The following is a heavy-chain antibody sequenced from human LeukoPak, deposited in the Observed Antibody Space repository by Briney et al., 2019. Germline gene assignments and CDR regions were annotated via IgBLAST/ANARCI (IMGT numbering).Heavy chain of an antibody. CDR3: ARDQTPDSGGSYGYYYGMDV. V-gene: IGHV3-30*04. CDR2: ISYDGSNK. D-gene: IGHD3-22*01. J-gene: IGHJ6*02. CDR1: GFTFSSYA. Sequence: GGSLRLSCAASGFTFSSYAMHWVRQAPGKGLEWVAVISYDGSNKYYADSVKGRFTISRDNSKNTLYLQMNSLRPEDTAVYYCARDQTPDSGGSYGYYYGMDVWGQGTTVTVSS.